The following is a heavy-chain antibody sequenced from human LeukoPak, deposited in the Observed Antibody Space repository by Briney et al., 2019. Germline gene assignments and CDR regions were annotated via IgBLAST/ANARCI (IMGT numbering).Heavy chain of an antibody. Sequence: GGSLRLSCAASGFRFDDYAMHGVRQAPGKGLEWVSGISWNSGSIGYADSVKGRFTISRDNSKNSLYLQMNSLRAEDTALYYCAKDMSFGLPPTGHYYGMDVWGQGTTVTVSS. V-gene: IGHV3-9*01. J-gene: IGHJ6*02. D-gene: IGHD2-8*02. CDR1: GFRFDDYA. CDR3: AKDMSFGLPPTGHYYGMDV. CDR2: ISWNSGSI.